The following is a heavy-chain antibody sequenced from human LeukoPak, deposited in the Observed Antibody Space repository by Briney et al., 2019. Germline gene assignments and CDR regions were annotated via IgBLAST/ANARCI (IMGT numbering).Heavy chain of an antibody. CDR3: ARLNTVGAYPLFDY. CDR1: GFTFSTYW. D-gene: IGHD1-26*01. J-gene: IGHJ4*02. V-gene: IGHV3-7*01. CDR2: IKQDGSEK. Sequence: PGGSLRLSCAASGFTFSTYWMSWVRQAPGKGLEWVANIKQDGSEKYYVDSVKGRFTISRDNAKNSLYLQMNSLRAEDTAAYYCARLNTVGAYPLFDYWGQGTLVTVSS.